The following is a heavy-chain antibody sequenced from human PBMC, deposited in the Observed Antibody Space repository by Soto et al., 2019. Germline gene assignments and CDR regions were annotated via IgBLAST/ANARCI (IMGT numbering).Heavy chain of an antibody. V-gene: IGHV4-39*01. J-gene: IGHJ4*02. CDR1: GGSISTSSYF. CDR2: VHYSGSS. Sequence: SETLSLTCSVSGGSISTSSYFWGWIRQPPGKGPEWVGAVHYSGSSNYRSSLQSRVTISVDTSQNQFSLRPSSVTAADTAVYYCARHGGSYELYWGQGTLVTVSS. CDR3: ARHGGSYELY. D-gene: IGHD1-26*01.